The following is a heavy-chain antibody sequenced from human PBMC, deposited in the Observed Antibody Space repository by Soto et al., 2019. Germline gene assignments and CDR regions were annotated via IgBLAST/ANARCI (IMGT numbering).Heavy chain of an antibody. CDR2: ISAYNGNT. J-gene: IGHJ3*02. CDR1: GYTFTSYG. Sequence: ASVKVSCKASGYTFTSYGISWVRQAPGQGLEWMGWISAYNGNTNYAQKLQGRVTMTTDTSTSTAYMELRSLRSDDTAVYYCARVVVAPLIYDSSGPDAFDIWGQGTMVTVSS. V-gene: IGHV1-18*01. CDR3: ARVVVAPLIYDSSGPDAFDI. D-gene: IGHD3-22*01.